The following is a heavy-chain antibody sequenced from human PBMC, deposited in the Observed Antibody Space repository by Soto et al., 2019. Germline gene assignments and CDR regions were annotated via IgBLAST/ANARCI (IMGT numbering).Heavy chain of an antibody. CDR1: GGSVSSGNYY. V-gene: IGHV4-61*01. CDR2: FYYTGST. J-gene: IGHJ4*02. CDR3: ARSMHYSDGSNYAPFDY. Sequence: QVQLQESGPGLVKPSETLSLTCTVSGGSVSSGNYYWSWIRQPPGKGLEWIGYFYYTGSTNYNPSLKCRVTISIDASKNQFSLRLRSLSAAVTAVYYCARSMHYSDGSNYAPFDYWGQGTLVTVSS. D-gene: IGHD3-22*01.